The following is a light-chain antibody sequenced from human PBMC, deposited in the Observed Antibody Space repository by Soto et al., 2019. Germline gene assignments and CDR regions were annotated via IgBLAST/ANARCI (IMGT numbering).Light chain of an antibody. V-gene: IGKV1-39*01. CDR3: QQYNSYPT. J-gene: IGKJ1*01. CDR1: QSISSY. CDR2: AAS. Sequence: DIQMTPSPSSLSASVGDRVTITCRASQSISSYLNWYQQKPGKAPKLLIYAASSLQSGVPSRFSGSGSGTDFTLTISSLQPEDFATYYCQQYNSYPTFGQGTKVDIK.